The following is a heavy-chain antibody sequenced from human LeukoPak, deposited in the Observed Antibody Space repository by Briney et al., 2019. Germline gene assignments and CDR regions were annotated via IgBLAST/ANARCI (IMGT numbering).Heavy chain of an antibody. D-gene: IGHD6-13*01. V-gene: IGHV3-30-3*01. J-gene: IGHJ3*02. CDR3: ARDQSRLTYIAAAGVDAFDI. CDR2: ISYDGSNK. CDR1: GFTFSSYA. Sequence: GGSLRLSCAASGFTFSSYAMHWVRQAPGKGLEWVAVISYDGSNKYYADSVKGRFTISRDNSKNTLYLQMNSLRAEDTAVNYCARDQSRLTYIAAAGVDAFDIWGQGTMVTVSS.